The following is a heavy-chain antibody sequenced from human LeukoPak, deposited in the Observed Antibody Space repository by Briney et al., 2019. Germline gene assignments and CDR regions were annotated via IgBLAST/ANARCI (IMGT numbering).Heavy chain of an antibody. Sequence: GGSLRLSCAASGFTLSNYYMSWIRQAPGNGLEWDSYISSSGSTLYYADSVKGRFTISRDNAKNSLYLQMNSLKTEDTAVYYCTRDGGQFGDYGMDVWGQGTTVTVSS. J-gene: IGHJ6*02. CDR2: ISSSGSTL. CDR3: TRDGGQFGDYGMDV. V-gene: IGHV3-11*01. D-gene: IGHD3-16*01. CDR1: GFTLSNYY.